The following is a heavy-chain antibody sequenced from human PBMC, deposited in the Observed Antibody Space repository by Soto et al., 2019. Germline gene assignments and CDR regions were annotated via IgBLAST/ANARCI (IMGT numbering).Heavy chain of an antibody. Sequence: PSETLSLTCTVSGGSISSGGYSWSWIRQPPGKGLEWIGYIYHSGSTYYNPSLKSRVTISVDRSKNQFSLKLSSVTAADTAVYYCAREGIQLWPESGWFEPWGQGTLVTVSS. J-gene: IGHJ5*02. CDR1: GGSISSGGYS. V-gene: IGHV4-30-2*01. D-gene: IGHD5-18*01. CDR3: AREGIQLWPESGWFEP. CDR2: IYHSGST.